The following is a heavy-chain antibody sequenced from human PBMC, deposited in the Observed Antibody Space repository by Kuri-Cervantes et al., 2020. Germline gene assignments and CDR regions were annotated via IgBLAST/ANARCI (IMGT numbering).Heavy chain of an antibody. Sequence: ASVKVSCKASGYTFTGYYMHWVRQAPGQGLEWMGWINPNSGGTNYAQKFQGGVTMTRDTSISTAYMELSSLRSEDTAVYYCAREPPQEYSYGSANWFDPWGQGTLVTVSS. J-gene: IGHJ5*02. V-gene: IGHV1-2*02. CDR1: GYTFTGYY. D-gene: IGHD5-18*01. CDR3: AREPPQEYSYGSANWFDP. CDR2: INPNSGGT.